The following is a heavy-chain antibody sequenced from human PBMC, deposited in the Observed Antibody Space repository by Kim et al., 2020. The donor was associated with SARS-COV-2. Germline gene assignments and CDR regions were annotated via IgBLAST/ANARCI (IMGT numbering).Heavy chain of an antibody. J-gene: IGHJ4*02. Sequence: GGSLRLSCAASGFTFSDFNMHWVRQAPGKGLIWVSRINDDGSDTRYADFAKGRFTISRDNAKNTLNLQMHSLRAEGTAVYYCARDLDYILFDYWGQGALVTVSS. V-gene: IGHV3-74*01. CDR1: GFTFSDFN. CDR3: ARDLDYILFDY. D-gene: IGHD4-4*01. CDR2: INDDGSDT.